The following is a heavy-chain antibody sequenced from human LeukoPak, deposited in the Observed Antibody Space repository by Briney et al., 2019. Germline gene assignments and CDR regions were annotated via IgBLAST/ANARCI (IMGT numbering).Heavy chain of an antibody. V-gene: IGHV3-23*01. D-gene: IGHD4-17*01. CDR1: GFTFSSYA. CDR2: ISGSGGST. CDR3: AKDPVYGDTPTQAAFDI. J-gene: IGHJ3*02. Sequence: PGGSLRLSCAASGFTFSSYAMCWVRQAPGKGLEWVSAISGSGGSTYYADSVKGRFTISRDNSKNTLYLQMNSLRAEDTAVYYCAKDPVYGDTPTQAAFDIWGQGTMVTVSS.